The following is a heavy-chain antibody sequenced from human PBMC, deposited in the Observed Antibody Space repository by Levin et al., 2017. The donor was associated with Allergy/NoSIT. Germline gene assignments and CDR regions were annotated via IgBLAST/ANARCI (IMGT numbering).Heavy chain of an antibody. J-gene: IGHJ4*02. CDR2: IVVGSGNT. Sequence: KISCKASGFTFTSSAMQWVRQARGQRLEWIGWIVVGSGNTNYAQKFQERVTITRDMSTSTAYMELSSLRSEDTAVYYCAARYGSGNGNDYWGQGTLVTVSS. CDR3: AARYGSGNGNDY. V-gene: IGHV1-58*02. D-gene: IGHD3-10*01. CDR1: GFTFTSSA.